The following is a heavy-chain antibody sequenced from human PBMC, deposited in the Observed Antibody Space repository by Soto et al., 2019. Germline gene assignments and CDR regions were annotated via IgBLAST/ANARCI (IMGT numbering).Heavy chain of an antibody. V-gene: IGHV4-34*01. CDR1: GGSFSGYY. CDR2: INHSGST. J-gene: IGHJ5*02. CDR3: ARGRRRIVVVPAATFNWFDP. Sequence: SETLSLTCAVYGGSFSGYYWSWIRQPPGKGLEWIGEINHSGSTNYNPSLKSRVTISVDTSKNQFSLKLSSVTAADTAVYYCARGRRRIVVVPAATFNWFDPWGQGTLVTVSS. D-gene: IGHD2-2*01.